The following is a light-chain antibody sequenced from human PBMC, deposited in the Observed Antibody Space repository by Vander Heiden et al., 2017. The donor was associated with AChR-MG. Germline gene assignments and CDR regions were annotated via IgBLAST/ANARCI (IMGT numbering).Light chain of an antibody. CDR3: SSYAGSDIWV. CDR2: EVS. V-gene: IGLV2-8*01. J-gene: IGLJ3*02. CDR1: SSDVGAYNY. Sequence: QSALTQPPSASGSPGQSVTISCTGPSSDVGAYNYVSWYQQHPGKAPKLMIYEVSKRPSGVPDRFSGSKSGNTASLTVSGLQAEDESDYYCSSYAGSDIWVFGGGTKLTVL.